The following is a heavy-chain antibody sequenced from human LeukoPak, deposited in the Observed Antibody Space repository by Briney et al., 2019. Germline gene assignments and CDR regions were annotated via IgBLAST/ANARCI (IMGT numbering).Heavy chain of an antibody. J-gene: IGHJ4*02. D-gene: IGHD3-22*01. V-gene: IGHV4-31*03. CDR3: ARTAHYDSSVDY. CDR2: IYNSGST. CDR1: GGSISSGGYY. Sequence: PSETLSLTCTVSGGSISSGGYYWSWIRQHPGKGLEWIGYIYNSGSTYYNPSLKSRVTISVDTSKNQFSLKLSSVTAADTAVYYCARTAHYDSSVDYWGQGTLVTVSS.